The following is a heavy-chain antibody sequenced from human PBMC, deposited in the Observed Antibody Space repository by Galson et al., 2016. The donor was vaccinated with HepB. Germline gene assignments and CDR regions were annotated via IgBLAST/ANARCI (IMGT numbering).Heavy chain of an antibody. CDR2: IWFDGSKT. V-gene: IGHV3-33*01. Sequence: LRLSCAASGFTFSGYGMHWVRQAPGKGLEWVAVIWFDGSKTYYADSVKGRFTISRDNSKNTLSLQMNSLRAEDTAVYYCARSGSYYDRAGYYRDPFDYWGQGTLVTVSS. CDR3: ARSGSYYDRAGYYRDPFDY. D-gene: IGHD3-22*01. J-gene: IGHJ4*02. CDR1: GFTFSGYG.